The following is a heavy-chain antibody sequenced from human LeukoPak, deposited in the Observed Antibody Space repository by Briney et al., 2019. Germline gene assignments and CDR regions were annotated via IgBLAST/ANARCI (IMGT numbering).Heavy chain of an antibody. V-gene: IGHV4-39*07. CDR1: GGSISSSSYY. D-gene: IGHD6-6*01. Sequence: SETLSLTCTVSGGSISSSSYYWGWIRQPPGKGLEWIGSIYYSGSTYYNPSLKSRVTISVDTSKNQFSMKLTSVTAEDTAFYYCTRDVGARLPGYWGQGILVTVSS. CDR2: IYYSGST. CDR3: TRDVGARLPGY. J-gene: IGHJ4*02.